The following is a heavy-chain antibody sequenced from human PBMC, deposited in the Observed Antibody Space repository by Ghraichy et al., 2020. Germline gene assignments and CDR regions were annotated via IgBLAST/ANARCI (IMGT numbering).Heavy chain of an antibody. CDR2: INHSGST. Sequence: SETLSLTCAVYGGSFSGYYWSWIRQPPGKGLEWVGEINHSGSTNYNPSLKSRVTISVDTSKNQFSLKLSSVTAADTAVYYCARGRDYYGSGSYKWFDPWGQGTLVTVSS. CDR3: ARGRDYYGSGSYKWFDP. J-gene: IGHJ5*02. CDR1: GGSFSGYY. D-gene: IGHD3-10*01. V-gene: IGHV4-34*01.